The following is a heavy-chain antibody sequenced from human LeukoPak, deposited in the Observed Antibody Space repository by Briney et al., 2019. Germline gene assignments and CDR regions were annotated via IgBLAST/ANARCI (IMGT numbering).Heavy chain of an antibody. V-gene: IGHV1-2*02. D-gene: IGHD4-11*01. CDR3: ARENGAGGDHYMIQ. J-gene: IGHJ4*02. CDR1: GYTFTGYY. Sequence: ASVKVSCKASGYTFTGYYMHWVRQAPGQVLDWMGWINPNSGGTNYAQKFQGRVTMTRDTSISTAYMELSRLRSDDTAVYYCARENGAGGDHYMIQWGQGTLVTVSS. CDR2: INPNSGGT.